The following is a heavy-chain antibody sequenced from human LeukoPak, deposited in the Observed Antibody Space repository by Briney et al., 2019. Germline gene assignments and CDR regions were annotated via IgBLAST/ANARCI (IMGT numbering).Heavy chain of an antibody. V-gene: IGHV3-23*01. D-gene: IGHD6-13*01. J-gene: IGHJ4*02. CDR2: ITGSGGNA. CDR3: AKAAATGSGYYFEY. Sequence: GGSLRLSCTASGFTFSNYAMSWVRQAPGKGLEWVSTITGSGGNAYYADSVKGRFTIPRDNSKSTLYLQMNSLRPEDAAVYYCAKAAATGSGYYFEYWGQGALATVSS. CDR1: GFTFSNYA.